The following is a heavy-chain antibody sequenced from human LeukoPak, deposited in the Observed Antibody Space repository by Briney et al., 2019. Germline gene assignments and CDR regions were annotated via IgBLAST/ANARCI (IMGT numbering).Heavy chain of an antibody. V-gene: IGHV3-30*18. D-gene: IGHD1-26*01. CDR2: ISYDGSNK. CDR1: GFTFSNYG. CDR3: AKDKYRGDIVGANFGAFDI. J-gene: IGHJ3*02. Sequence: PGRSLRLSCAASGFTFSNYGMHWVSQAPGKGLEWVAVISYDGSNKYYADSVKGRFTISRDNSKNTVYLQMNSLRAEDTAVYYCAKDKYRGDIVGANFGAFDIWGQGTMVTVSS.